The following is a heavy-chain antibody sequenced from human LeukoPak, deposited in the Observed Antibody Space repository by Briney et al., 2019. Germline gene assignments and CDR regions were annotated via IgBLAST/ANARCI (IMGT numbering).Heavy chain of an antibody. CDR1: GFTFSNSA. Sequence: GGSLRLSCAASGFTFSNSAMKWVRKAPGKGLEWVSGISNSGGSTYYADSVKGRFTISRDNSKNTLYLQMNSLRAEDTAVYYCARDLRYSNYWGQGTLVTVSS. CDR2: ISNSGGST. D-gene: IGHD3-16*02. J-gene: IGHJ4*02. CDR3: ARDLRYSNY. V-gene: IGHV3-23*01.